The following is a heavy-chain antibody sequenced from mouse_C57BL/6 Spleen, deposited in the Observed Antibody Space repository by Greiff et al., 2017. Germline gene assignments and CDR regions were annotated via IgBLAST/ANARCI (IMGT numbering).Heavy chain of an antibody. CDR1: GYTFTSYW. D-gene: IGHD1-1*01. Sequence: QVQLQQPGAELVKPGASVKLSCKASGYTFTSYWMQWVKQRPGQGLEWIGEIDPSDSYTNYNQKFKGKATLTVDTSSSTAYMQLSSLTSEDSAVYYCARSYYGSSRYFDVWGTGTTVTVSS. V-gene: IGHV1-50*01. CDR2: IDPSDSYT. CDR3: ARSYYGSSRYFDV. J-gene: IGHJ1*03.